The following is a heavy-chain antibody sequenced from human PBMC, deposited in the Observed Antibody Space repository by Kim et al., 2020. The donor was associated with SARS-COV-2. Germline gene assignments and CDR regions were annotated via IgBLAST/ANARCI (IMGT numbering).Heavy chain of an antibody. CDR3: AKDSHRGPGDWYFDL. V-gene: IGHV3-9*01. D-gene: IGHD3-10*01. CDR1: GFTFDDYA. Sequence: GGSLRLSCAASGFTFDDYAMHWVRQAPGKGLEWVSGISWNSGSIGYADSVKGRFTISRDNAKNSLYLQMNSLRAEDTALYYCAKDSHRGPGDWYFDLWGRGTLVTVSS. CDR2: ISWNSGSI. J-gene: IGHJ2*01.